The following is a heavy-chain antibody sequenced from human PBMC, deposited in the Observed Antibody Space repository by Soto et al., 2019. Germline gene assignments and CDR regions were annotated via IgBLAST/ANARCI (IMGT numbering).Heavy chain of an antibody. CDR2: IYHSGST. D-gene: IGHD2-2*03. CDR3: ARGWIRVDLTSDTAWYFDL. V-gene: IGHV4-4*02. J-gene: IGHJ2*01. CDR1: GGSISSSNW. Sequence: QVQLQESGPGLVKPSGTLSLTCAVSGGSISSSNWWSWVRRPPGKGLEWIGEIYHSGSTNYNPSLKSRVTISVDKSKNQFSLKLSSVTAADTAVYYCARGWIRVDLTSDTAWYFDLWGRGTLVTVSS.